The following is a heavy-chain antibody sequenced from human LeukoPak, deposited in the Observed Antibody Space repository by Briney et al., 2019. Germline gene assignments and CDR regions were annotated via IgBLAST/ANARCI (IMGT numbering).Heavy chain of an antibody. Sequence: GRSLRLSCAASGFTFSSYAMHWVRQAPGKGLEWVAVISYDGSNKYYADSVKGRFTISRDNSKNTLYLQMNSLRAEDTAVYYCARDGRLLWFGEMGDYWGQGTLVTVSS. CDR1: GFTFSSYA. CDR2: ISYDGSNK. CDR3: ARDGRLLWFGEMGDY. J-gene: IGHJ4*02. V-gene: IGHV3-30-3*01. D-gene: IGHD3-10*01.